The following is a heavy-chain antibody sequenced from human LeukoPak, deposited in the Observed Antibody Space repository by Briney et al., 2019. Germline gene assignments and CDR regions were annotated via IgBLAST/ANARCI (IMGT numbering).Heavy chain of an antibody. CDR2: INTNTGNP. Sequence: ASVKVSCKASGYTFSNYVMNWVRQAPGQGLEWMGWINTNTGNPTYAQGFTGRFVFSLDTSVSTAYLQISSLKAEDTAVYYCARDDYDFWSGYFPGQPKNYFDYWGQGTLVTVSS. CDR3: ARDDYDFWSGYFPGQPKNYFDY. J-gene: IGHJ4*02. V-gene: IGHV7-4-1*02. D-gene: IGHD3-3*01. CDR1: GYTFSNYV.